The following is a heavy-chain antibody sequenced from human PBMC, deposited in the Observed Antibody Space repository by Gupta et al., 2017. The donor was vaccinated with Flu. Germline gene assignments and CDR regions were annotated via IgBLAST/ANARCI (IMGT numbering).Heavy chain of an antibody. CDR2: ISHDEGRNR. CDR3: AKWSGTPLTGYSSDY. Sequence: QVQLVVSGGGVVQPGGSHRLSCLVSDLRFSTYGMHWVRQAPGKGLEWVATISHDEGRNRYYADTVKGRFTISRDNSANTLFLQMSSLSAEDTALYYCAKWSGTPLTGYSSDYWGQGVRVAVSS. D-gene: IGHD3-3*01. J-gene: IGHJ4*02. CDR1: DLRFSTYG. V-gene: IGHV3-30*18.